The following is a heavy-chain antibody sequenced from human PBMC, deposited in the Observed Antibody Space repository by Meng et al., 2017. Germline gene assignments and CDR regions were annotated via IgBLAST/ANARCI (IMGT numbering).Heavy chain of an antibody. Sequence: SETLSLTCTVSGYSISSGYYWGWIRQPPGKGLEWIGSIYHSGSTYYNPSLKSRVTISVDTSKNQFSLKLSSVTAADTAVYYCARARIAVAGTSPFDYWGQGTLVTVSS. J-gene: IGHJ4*02. CDR3: ARARIAVAGTSPFDY. D-gene: IGHD6-19*01. CDR2: IYHSGST. V-gene: IGHV4-38-2*02. CDR1: GYSISSGYY.